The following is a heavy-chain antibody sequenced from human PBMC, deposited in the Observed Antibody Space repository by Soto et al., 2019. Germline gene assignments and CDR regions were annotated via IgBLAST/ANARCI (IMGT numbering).Heavy chain of an antibody. CDR2: INHSGST. Sequence: SETLSLTGAVYGGSFSGYYWSWIRQPPGKGLEWIGEINHSGSTNYNPSLKSRVTISVDTSKNQFSLKLSSVTAADTAVYYCASGSDSSSWAFDYWGQGTLVTVSS. V-gene: IGHV4-34*01. J-gene: IGHJ4*02. CDR3: ASGSDSSSWAFDY. D-gene: IGHD6-13*01. CDR1: GGSFSGYY.